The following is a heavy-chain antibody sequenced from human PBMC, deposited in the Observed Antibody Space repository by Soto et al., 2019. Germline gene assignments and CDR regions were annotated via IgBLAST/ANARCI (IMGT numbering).Heavy chain of an antibody. CDR3: ARDNGYYDL. CDR1: GYTFSSYS. CDR2: ISTYSGDT. Sequence: ASVKVSCKTSGYTFSSYSINWVRQAPGQGLEWMAWISTYSGDTHFAEWVQGRVTVTLDKSARTAFMEMRGLTSDDTAVYFCARDNGYYDLWGQGTLVTVS. V-gene: IGHV1-18*04. J-gene: IGHJ4*02.